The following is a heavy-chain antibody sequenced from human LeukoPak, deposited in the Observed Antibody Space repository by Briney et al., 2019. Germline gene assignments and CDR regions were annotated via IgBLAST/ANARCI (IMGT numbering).Heavy chain of an antibody. CDR2: IIPIFGTA. V-gene: IGHV1-69*05. D-gene: IGHD3-10*01. CDR1: GGTFSSYA. J-gene: IGHJ6*02. CDR3: AKDLLAGYYGSGMDV. Sequence: GSSVKVSCKASGGTFSSYAISWVRQAPGQGLEWMGGIIPIFGTANYAQKFQGRVTITTDESTSTAYMELNSLRAEDTAVYYCAKDLLAGYYGSGMDVWGQGTTVTVSS.